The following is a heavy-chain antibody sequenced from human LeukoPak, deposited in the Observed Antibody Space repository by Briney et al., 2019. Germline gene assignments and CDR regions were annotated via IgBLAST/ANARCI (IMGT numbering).Heavy chain of an antibody. Sequence: VGSLRLSCADSGFTLSRYWMSWVRQALGKGLEWVSNIEQNGSETHYMVSVKGRFTISRENAKNSLYMQMNSLRAEDTAVYYCAVIRVSGYETFYFNYWGQGTLVTVS. CDR2: IEQNGSET. V-gene: IGHV3-7*01. D-gene: IGHD5-12*01. CDR3: AVIRVSGYETFYFNY. J-gene: IGHJ4*02. CDR1: GFTLSRYW.